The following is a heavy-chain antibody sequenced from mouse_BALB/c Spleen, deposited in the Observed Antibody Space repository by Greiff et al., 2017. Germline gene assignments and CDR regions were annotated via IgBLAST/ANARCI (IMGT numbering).Heavy chain of an antibody. Sequence: EVKVVESGGDLVKPGGSLKLSCAASGFTFSSYGMSWVRQTPDKRLEWVATISSGGSYTYYPDSVKGRFTISRDNAKNTLYLQMSSLKSEDTAMYYCAGSSLYWYFDVWGAGTTVTVAS. CDR1: GFTFSSYG. J-gene: IGHJ1*01. D-gene: IGHD1-1*01. CDR3: AGSSLYWYFDV. V-gene: IGHV5-6*01. CDR2: ISSGGSYT.